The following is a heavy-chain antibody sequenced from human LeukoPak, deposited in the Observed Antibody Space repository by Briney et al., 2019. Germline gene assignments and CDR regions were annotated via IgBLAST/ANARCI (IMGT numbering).Heavy chain of an antibody. V-gene: IGHV4-38-2*01. CDR1: GYSISSGYY. J-gene: IGHJ4*02. D-gene: IGHD6-13*01. CDR3: ARNSLSSSWYAVFDY. Sequence: SETLSLTCAVSGYSISSGYYWGWVRQPPGKGLEWIESMFYSGSTYYSPSLKSRVTISVDTSKNQFSLKVSSVTAADTAVYYCARNSLSSSWYAVFDYWGQGTLVTVSS. CDR2: MFYSGST.